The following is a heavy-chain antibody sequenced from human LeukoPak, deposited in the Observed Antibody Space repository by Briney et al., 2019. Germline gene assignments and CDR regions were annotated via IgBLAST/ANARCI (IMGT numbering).Heavy chain of an antibody. CDR3: AKDISGGLTGTIRYFDS. CDR2: ICGGAGRT. J-gene: IGHJ4*02. Sequence: PGGSLRLSCAASGFTFDDYAMHWVRQAPGKGLEWVSVICGGAGRTFYADSVKGRFTISRDNSRNFLYLQMNSLRAEDTALYYCAKDISGGLTGTIRYFDSWGQGTLVTVSS. V-gene: IGHV3-43*02. CDR1: GFTFDDYA. D-gene: IGHD4-17*01.